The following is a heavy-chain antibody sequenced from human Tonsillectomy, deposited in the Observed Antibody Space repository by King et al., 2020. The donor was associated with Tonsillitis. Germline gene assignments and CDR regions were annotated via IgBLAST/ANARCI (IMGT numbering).Heavy chain of an antibody. D-gene: IGHD3-22*01. Sequence: QLVQSGAEVKKPGSSVKVSCKASGGTFSSYAINWVRQAPGQGLEWMGRIIPVLDIANYAQKFQGRVTITADKSTSTAYMELRSLRSEDTAMYYCARCDYYDTSGEPFGGYWGQGTLVTVSS. V-gene: IGHV1-69*04. CDR3: ARCDYYDTSGEPFGGY. CDR1: GGTFSSYA. J-gene: IGHJ4*02. CDR2: IIPVLDIA.